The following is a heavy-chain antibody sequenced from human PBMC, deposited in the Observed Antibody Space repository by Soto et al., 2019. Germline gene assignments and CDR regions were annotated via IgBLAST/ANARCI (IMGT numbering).Heavy chain of an antibody. CDR3: ARGEFWSGYYIDF. CDR1: GFTVSTFY. CDR2: IYSGGAT. Sequence: GGSLRLSCAASGFTVSTFYMSWVRQAPGKGLEWVSLIYSGGATFYADSVKGRFTISRDNSKNTLYLQMNSLRAEDTAVYFCARGEFWSGYYIDFWGQGTLVTVSS. J-gene: IGHJ4*02. D-gene: IGHD3-3*01. V-gene: IGHV3-53*01.